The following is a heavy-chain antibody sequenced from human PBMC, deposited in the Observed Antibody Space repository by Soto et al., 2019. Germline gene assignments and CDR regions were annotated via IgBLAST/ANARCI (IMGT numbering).Heavy chain of an antibody. Sequence: GGSLRLSCITSGFTFVDYALIWFRQAPGKGLEWVGFIRSNIYGGTSEYAASVKGRFTFSRDDSRSIAYLQMNSLKTEDTGLYYCTTDVWTYRALDFWGKGTQVTVSS. CDR2: IRSNIYGGTS. J-gene: IGHJ4*02. CDR3: TTDVWTYRALDF. V-gene: IGHV3-49*03. D-gene: IGHD2-21*01. CDR1: GFTFVDYA.